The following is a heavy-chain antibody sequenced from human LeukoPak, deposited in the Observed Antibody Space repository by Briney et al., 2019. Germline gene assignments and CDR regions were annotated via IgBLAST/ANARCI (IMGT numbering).Heavy chain of an antibody. Sequence: SVKVSCKASLDTFSSYTISWVRQAPGQGLEWMGRIIPLLGIANYAQKFQGRVTITADKSTSTAYMELSSLRSEDTAVYYCARDPLVAATTYYYYGMDGWSQGTTVTVSS. CDR1: LDTFSSYT. V-gene: IGHV1-69*04. D-gene: IGHD2-15*01. J-gene: IGHJ6*02. CDR2: IIPLLGIA. CDR3: ARDPLVAATTYYYYGMDG.